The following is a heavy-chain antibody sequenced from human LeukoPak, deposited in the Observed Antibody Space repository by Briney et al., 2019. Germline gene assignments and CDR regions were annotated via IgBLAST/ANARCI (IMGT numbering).Heavy chain of an antibody. CDR3: ARGIVGATFDY. J-gene: IGHJ4*02. CDR2: INWNGGST. D-gene: IGHD1-26*01. CDR1: GFTFDDYG. V-gene: IGHV3-20*01. Sequence: GGSLRLSCAASGFTFDDYGMSWVRQAPGKGLEWVSVINWNGGSTGYADSVKGRFTISRDNAKNSLYLQMNSLRAEDTALYHCARGIVGATFDYWGQGTLVTVSS.